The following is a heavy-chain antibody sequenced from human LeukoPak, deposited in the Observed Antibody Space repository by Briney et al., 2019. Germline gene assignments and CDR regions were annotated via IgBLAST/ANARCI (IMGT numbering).Heavy chain of an antibody. CDR1: GFTVSSYA. Sequence: PGGSLRLSCAASGFTVSSYAMHWVRQAPGKGLEWVAVIWYDDGSKKYYADSVKGRFTISRDNSKNTVYLQMNSLRAEDTAVYYCATLRLYGSGSYSSSWWGQGTLVTVSS. CDR2: IWYDDGSKK. V-gene: IGHV3-33*01. D-gene: IGHD3-10*01. J-gene: IGHJ4*02. CDR3: ATLRLYGSGSYSSSW.